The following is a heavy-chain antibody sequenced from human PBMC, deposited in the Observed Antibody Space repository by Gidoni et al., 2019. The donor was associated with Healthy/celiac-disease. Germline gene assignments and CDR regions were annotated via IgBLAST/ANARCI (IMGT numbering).Heavy chain of an antibody. CDR2: IFSNDEK. Sequence: QVTLKESGPVLVKPTETLTLTCTVSGFSISNARMGVSWIRQPPGKALEWLAPIFSNDEKSYSTSLKSMLTISKDTSKSQVVITMTNMDPVDTATYYCARMLLPIQLWDRYWYFDLWGRGTLVTVSS. D-gene: IGHD5-18*01. J-gene: IGHJ2*01. CDR3: ARMLLPIQLWDRYWYFDL. CDR1: GFSISNARMG. V-gene: IGHV2-26*01.